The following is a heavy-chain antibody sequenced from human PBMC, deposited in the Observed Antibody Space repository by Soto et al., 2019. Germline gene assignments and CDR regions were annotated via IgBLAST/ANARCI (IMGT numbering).Heavy chain of an antibody. Sequence: QVQLVQSGAEVKKPGSSVTVSCQTSGGTVTTSTISWVRQAPGQGLEWMGGIIPVFGTPSYAQKFQGRVTMIADKSSSTAYMELRNLRSEDTAMYYSARPADYVSGFSQWGQGTLVTVSS. J-gene: IGHJ4*02. CDR1: GGTVTTST. V-gene: IGHV1-69*06. CDR3: ARPADYVSGFSQ. D-gene: IGHD3-16*01. CDR2: IIPVFGTP.